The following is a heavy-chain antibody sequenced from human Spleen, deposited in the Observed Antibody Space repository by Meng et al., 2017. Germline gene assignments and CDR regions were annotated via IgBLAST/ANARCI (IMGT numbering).Heavy chain of an antibody. D-gene: IGHD6-13*01. Sequence: QGQLVQSGSELRKPGAPVKVSCKASGYTFAAYWIQWVRQAPGQGLEWMGRIDPKSDNTHYAQKFQGRVTMTRDTSISTAYMELSGLRSDDTAVYYCARDEDISAAGYLLCDFWGQGTLVTVSS. CDR1: GYTFAAYW. V-gene: IGHV1-2*06. CDR3: ARDEDISAAGYLLCDF. CDR2: IDPKSDNT. J-gene: IGHJ4*02.